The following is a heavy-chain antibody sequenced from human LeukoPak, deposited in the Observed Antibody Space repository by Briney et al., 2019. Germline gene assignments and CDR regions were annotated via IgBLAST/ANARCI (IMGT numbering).Heavy chain of an antibody. V-gene: IGHV1-8*01. Sequence: ASVKVSCKASGYTFTSCDINWVRQATGQGLEWMGWMNPNSGNTGYAQKFQGRVTMTRNTSISTAYMELSSLRSEDTAVYYCARGVAYFVADWSDRWGQGTLVTVSS. CDR3: ARGVAYFVADWSDR. CDR2: MNPNSGNT. J-gene: IGHJ5*02. CDR1: GYTFTSCD. D-gene: IGHD3-16*01.